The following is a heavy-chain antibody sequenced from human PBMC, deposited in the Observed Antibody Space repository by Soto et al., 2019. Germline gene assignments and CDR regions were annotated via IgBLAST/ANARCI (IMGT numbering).Heavy chain of an antibody. CDR3: ARMGGERGYSGYDSY. CDR2: IYYSGST. D-gene: IGHD5-12*01. Sequence: QVQLQESGPGLVKPSQTLSLTCTVSGGSISSGGYYWSWIRQHPGKGLEWIGYIYYSGSTYYNPSLKSRVTISVDTSKNQFSRKLSSVTAADTAVYYCARMGGERGYSGYDSYWGQGTLVTVSS. CDR1: GGSISSGGYY. J-gene: IGHJ4*02. V-gene: IGHV4-31*03.